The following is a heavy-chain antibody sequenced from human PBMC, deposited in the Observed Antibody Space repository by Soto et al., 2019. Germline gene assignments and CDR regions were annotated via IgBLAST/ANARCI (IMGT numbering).Heavy chain of an antibody. D-gene: IGHD3-9*01. CDR2: IKQDGSEK. CDR3: ARDRSSYYDILTGPKPPTYYYYGMDV. CDR1: GFTFSSYW. V-gene: IGHV3-7*03. Sequence: GSLRLSCAASGFTFSSYWMSWVRQAPGKVLEWVANIKQDGSEKYYVDSVKGRFTISRDNAKNSLYLQMNSLRAEDTAVYYCARDRSSYYDILTGPKPPTYYYYGMDVWGQGXTVTVYS. J-gene: IGHJ6*02.